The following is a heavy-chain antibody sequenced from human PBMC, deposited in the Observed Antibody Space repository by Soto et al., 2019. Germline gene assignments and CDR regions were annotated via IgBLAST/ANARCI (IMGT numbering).Heavy chain of an antibody. CDR3: AIYRSSYYYHYHLSV. CDR2: IYPGDSDT. Sequence: PGASLKISCKGSGYSFTSYWIGWVRQMPGKGLEWMGIIYPGDSDTRYSPSFQGQVTISADKSISTAYLQWSSLKASDTAMYYCAIYRSSYYYHYHLSVSGQVTTVPVSS. V-gene: IGHV5-51*03. J-gene: IGHJ6*03. CDR1: GYSFTSYW. D-gene: IGHD1-26*01.